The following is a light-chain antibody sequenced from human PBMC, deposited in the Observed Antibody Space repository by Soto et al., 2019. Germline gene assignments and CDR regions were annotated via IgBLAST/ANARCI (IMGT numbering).Light chain of an antibody. Sequence: TPGQRLTISCFGGRSNMGTNTVGWYQQLPGAAPKVLIYVNDKRPSGVPDRFSGSNSGTSASLTISGLQPEDEADYYCVAWDDNLDAHVFGTGTKVTVL. V-gene: IGLV1-44*01. CDR2: VND. J-gene: IGLJ1*01. CDR3: VAWDDNLDAHV. CDR1: RSNMGTNT.